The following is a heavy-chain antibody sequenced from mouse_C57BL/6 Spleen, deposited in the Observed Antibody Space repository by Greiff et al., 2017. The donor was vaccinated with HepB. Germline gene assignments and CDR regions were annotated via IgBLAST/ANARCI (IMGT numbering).Heavy chain of an antibody. J-gene: IGHJ3*01. CDR2: IYPRDGST. CDR1: GYTFTSYD. Sequence: VMLLESGPELVKPGASVKLSCKASGYTFTSYDINWVKQRPGQGLEWIGWIYPRDGSTKYNEKFKGKATLTVDTSSSTAYMELHSLTSEDSAVYVCARGPYYPAYWGQGTLVTVSA. D-gene: IGHD1-1*01. V-gene: IGHV1-85*01. CDR3: ARGPYYPAY.